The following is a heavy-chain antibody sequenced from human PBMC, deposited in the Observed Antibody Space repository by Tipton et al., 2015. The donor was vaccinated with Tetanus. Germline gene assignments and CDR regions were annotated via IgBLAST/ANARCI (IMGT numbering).Heavy chain of an antibody. D-gene: IGHD6-13*01. Sequence: LRLSCTVSVGSISSGDYYWSWVRQSPGEGLEWIGHIYKGGNTYYKPSLKSRVVISIDASKNQFSLKLNSMTAADTAVYYCARGWGSSWYYFDNWGQGTLVTVSS. CDR3: ARGWGSSWYYFDN. V-gene: IGHV4-30-4*01. CDR1: VGSISSGDYY. J-gene: IGHJ4*02. CDR2: IYKGGNT.